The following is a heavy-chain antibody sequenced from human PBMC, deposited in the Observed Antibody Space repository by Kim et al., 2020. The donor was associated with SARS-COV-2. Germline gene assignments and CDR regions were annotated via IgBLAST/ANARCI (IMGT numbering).Heavy chain of an antibody. CDR2: MYYSGST. J-gene: IGHJ4*02. V-gene: IGHV4-39*01. CDR1: GGSISSSSYY. D-gene: IGHD6-19*01. Sequence: SETLSLTCTVSGGSISSSSYYWGWIRQPPGKGLEWIGSMYYSGSTYYNPSLKSRVTISVDTSKNQFSLKLSSVTAADTAVYYCARHPMSSGWYYFDYWGQGTLITVSS. CDR3: ARHPMSSGWYYFDY.